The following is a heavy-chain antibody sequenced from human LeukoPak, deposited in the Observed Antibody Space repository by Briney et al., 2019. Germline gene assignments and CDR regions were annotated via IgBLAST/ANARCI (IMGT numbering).Heavy chain of an antibody. CDR3: AHDGGWY. CDR2: VYYSGST. J-gene: IGHJ4*02. Sequence: PSETLSLTCTVSGGSVSSHRYYWGWLRQPPGKGLEWIGSVYYSGSTYYDPSLKSRVVISVDTSKNQFSLKLSSVTAADTAVYYCAHDGGWYWGQGTLVTVSS. V-gene: IGHV4-39*01. D-gene: IGHD3-16*01. CDR1: GGSVSSHRYY.